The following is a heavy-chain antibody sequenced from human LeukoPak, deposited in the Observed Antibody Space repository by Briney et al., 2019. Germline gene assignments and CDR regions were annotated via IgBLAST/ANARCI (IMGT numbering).Heavy chain of an antibody. J-gene: IGHJ3*02. CDR3: ARQKCTSASCLTKNAFDI. CDR2: INHSGST. Sequence: SETLSLTCAVYGGSFRGYNWSWIRQPPGKGLEWIGEINHSGSTNYNPPLKSRVTISVDTSKNQFSLKLSSVTAPDTAVYYCARQKCTSASCLTKNAFDIWGQGTMITVSS. D-gene: IGHD2-2*01. CDR1: GGSFRGYN. V-gene: IGHV4-34*01.